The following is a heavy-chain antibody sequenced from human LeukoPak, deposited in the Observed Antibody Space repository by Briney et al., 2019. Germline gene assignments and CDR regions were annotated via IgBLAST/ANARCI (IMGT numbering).Heavy chain of an antibody. CDR1: GYSISSGYY. J-gene: IGHJ4*02. D-gene: IGHD6-6*01. CDR2: IYHSGST. Sequence: SGTLSLTCTVSGYSISSGYYWGWIRQPPGKGLEWIGSIYHSGSTYYNPSLKSRVTISVDTSKNQFSLKLSSVTAADTAVYYCARMSIAAPLYYFDYWGQGTLVTVSS. CDR3: ARMSIAAPLYYFDY. V-gene: IGHV4-38-2*02.